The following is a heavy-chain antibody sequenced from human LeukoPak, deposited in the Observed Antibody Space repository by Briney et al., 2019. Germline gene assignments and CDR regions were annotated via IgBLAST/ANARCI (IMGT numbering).Heavy chain of an antibody. CDR1: GGSVSSGSYY. CDR3: ARDLRRIGVVPPAKVWCDP. V-gene: IGHV4-61*01. CDR2: IYYSGST. Sequence: SETLSLTCTVSGGSVSSGSYYWSWIRQPPGKGLEWIGYIYYSGSTNYNPSLKSRVTISVDTSKNQFSLKLSSVTAADTAVYYRARDLRRIGVVPPAKVWCDPWGQGTLVTVSS. D-gene: IGHD3-3*01. J-gene: IGHJ5*02.